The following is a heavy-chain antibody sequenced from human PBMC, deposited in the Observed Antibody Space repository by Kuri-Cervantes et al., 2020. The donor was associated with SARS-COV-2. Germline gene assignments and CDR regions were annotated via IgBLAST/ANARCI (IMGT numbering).Heavy chain of an antibody. CDR2: IKQDGSEK. V-gene: IGHV3-7*03. CDR1: GFTVSSNY. Sequence: GESLKISCAASGFTVSSNYMSWVRQAPGKGLEWVANIKQDGSEKYYVDSVKGRFTISRDNAKNSLFLQMDSLRAEDTAVYYCARDSRGDLQYIYGMDVWGQGTTVTVSS. D-gene: IGHD3-10*01. CDR3: ARDSRGDLQYIYGMDV. J-gene: IGHJ6*02.